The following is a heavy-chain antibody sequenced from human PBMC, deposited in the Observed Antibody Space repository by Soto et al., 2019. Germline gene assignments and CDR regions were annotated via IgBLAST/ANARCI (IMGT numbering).Heavy chain of an antibody. Sequence: QVQLQESGPGLVKPSQTLSLTCTVSGGSISSGGYYWSWIRQHPGKGLEWIGYIYYSGSTYYNPSLKSRVTISVDTSKNQFSPKLSSVTAADTAVYYCARDRILYYYYGMDVWGQGTTVTVSS. CDR1: GGSISSGGYY. CDR2: IYYSGST. CDR3: ARDRILYYYYGMDV. V-gene: IGHV4-31*03. J-gene: IGHJ6*02.